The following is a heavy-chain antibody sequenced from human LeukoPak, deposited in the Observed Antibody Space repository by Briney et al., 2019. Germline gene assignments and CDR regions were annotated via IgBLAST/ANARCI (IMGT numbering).Heavy chain of an antibody. D-gene: IGHD6-6*01. CDR2: INHSGST. CDR3: ARGGRAARRGRYDKEMFDY. V-gene: IGHV4-34*01. Sequence: PSETLSLTCAVYGGSFSGYYWSWIRQPPGKGLEWIGEINHSGSTNYNPSLKSRVTISVDTSKNQFSLKLSSVTAADTAVYYCARGGRAARRGRYDKEMFDYWGQGTLVTVSS. J-gene: IGHJ4*02. CDR1: GGSFSGYY.